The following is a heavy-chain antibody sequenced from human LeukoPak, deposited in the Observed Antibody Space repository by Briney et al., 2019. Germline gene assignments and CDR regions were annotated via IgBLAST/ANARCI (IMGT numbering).Heavy chain of an antibody. Sequence: SETLSLTCTVSGGSISSHYWSWIRQPPGKGLEWIGYIYYSGSTNYNPSLKSRVTISVDTSKNQSSLKLSSVTAADTAVYYCARGGLGYPDYWGQGTLVTVSS. CDR2: IYYSGST. CDR3: ARGGLGYPDY. V-gene: IGHV4-59*11. J-gene: IGHJ4*02. D-gene: IGHD6-13*01. CDR1: GGSISSHY.